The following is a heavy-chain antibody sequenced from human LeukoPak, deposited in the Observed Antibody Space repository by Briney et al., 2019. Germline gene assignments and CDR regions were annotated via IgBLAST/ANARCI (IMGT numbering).Heavy chain of an antibody. J-gene: IGHJ4*02. CDR3: TVYNNSAHIAVGDY. D-gene: IGHD6-19*01. CDR2: NKSETDGGTT. Sequence: GGSLRLSCAASGFTFSNAWMSWVRQAPGKGLEWVGLNKSETDGGTTEYAAPVKGRFTISRDDSKNTLYLQMNSLKTEDTAVYYCTVYNNSAHIAVGDYWGQGTLVTVSS. CDR1: GFTFSNAW. V-gene: IGHV3-15*01.